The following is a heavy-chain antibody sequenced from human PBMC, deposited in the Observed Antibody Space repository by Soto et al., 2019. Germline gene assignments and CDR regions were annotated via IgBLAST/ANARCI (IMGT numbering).Heavy chain of an antibody. CDR2: IYYSGST. D-gene: IGHD6-13*01. Sequence: ETLSLTCTVSGGSISSYYWSWIRQPPGKGLEWIGYIYYSGSTSYNPSLKSRVTISVDTSKNQFSLKLRSVTAADTAVYYCARDKGAAAGAYYYYYMDVWGKGTTVTVSS. V-gene: IGHV4-59*01. CDR1: GGSISSYY. CDR3: ARDKGAAAGAYYYYYMDV. J-gene: IGHJ6*03.